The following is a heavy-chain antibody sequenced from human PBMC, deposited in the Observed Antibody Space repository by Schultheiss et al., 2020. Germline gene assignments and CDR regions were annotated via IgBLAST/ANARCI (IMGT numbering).Heavy chain of an antibody. CDR3: AKDLGDFLERSHDY. Sequence: SETMSLTCAVYGGSFSGYYWSWIRQPPGKGLEWIGSIYYSGSTNYNPSLKSRVTISVDTSKNQFSLKLSSVTAADTAVYYCAKDLGDFLERSHDYWGQGTLVTVSS. D-gene: IGHD3-10*01. CDR2: IYYSGST. J-gene: IGHJ4*02. CDR1: GGSFSGYY. V-gene: IGHV4-34*01.